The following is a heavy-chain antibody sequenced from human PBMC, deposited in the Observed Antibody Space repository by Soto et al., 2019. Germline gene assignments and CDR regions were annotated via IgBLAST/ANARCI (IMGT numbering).Heavy chain of an antibody. CDR2: IYYSGST. Sequence: SETLSLTCTVSGGSISSYYWSWIRQPPGKGLEWIGYIYYSGSTNYNPSLKSRVTISVDTSKNQFSLKLSSVTAADTAVYYCARLRGIVVVVETPDAFDISGQGTMVTVSS. J-gene: IGHJ3*02. V-gene: IGHV4-59*08. CDR3: ARLRGIVVVVETPDAFDI. CDR1: GGSISSYY. D-gene: IGHD2-15*01.